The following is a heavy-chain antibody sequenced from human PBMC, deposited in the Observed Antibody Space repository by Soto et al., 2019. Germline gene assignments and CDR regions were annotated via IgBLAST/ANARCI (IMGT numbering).Heavy chain of an antibody. V-gene: IGHV5-51*01. CDR2: IYPGDSDT. CDR1: GYSLTSYW. J-gene: IGHJ6*03. D-gene: IGHD2-15*01. Sequence: PGESLKISCKGSGYSLTSYWIGWVRQMPGKGLEWMGIIYPGDSDTRYSPSFQGQVTISADKSISTAYLQWSSLKASDTAMYYCARHEAGGGSSPRAYYMDVWGKGTTVTVSS. CDR3: ARHEAGGGSSPRAYYMDV.